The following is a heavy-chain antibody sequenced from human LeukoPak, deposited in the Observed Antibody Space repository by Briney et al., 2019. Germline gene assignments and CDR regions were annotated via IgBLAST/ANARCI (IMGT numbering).Heavy chain of an antibody. D-gene: IGHD1-7*01. CDR3: ARQDWNCAWFDP. J-gene: IGHJ5*02. V-gene: IGHV4-34*01. CDR2: INHSGST. CDR1: GGSFSGYY. Sequence: SETLSLTCAVYGGSFSGYYWSWIRQPPGKGLEWIGEINHSGSTNYNPSLKSRVTISVDTSKNQFSLKLSSVTAADTAVYYCARQDWNCAWFDPWGQGTLVTVSS.